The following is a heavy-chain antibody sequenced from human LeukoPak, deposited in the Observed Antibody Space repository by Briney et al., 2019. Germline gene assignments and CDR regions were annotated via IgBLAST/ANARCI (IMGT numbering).Heavy chain of an antibody. Sequence: ASETLSLTCTVSGGSMSSYYWTWIRQPAGKGLEWIGRRYISGSTNYNPSLKSRVTMSVDTSKNQFSLRLNSVTAADTAVYYCAASRHYDSSGYYFYNAFHIWGQGTMVIVSS. J-gene: IGHJ3*02. CDR1: GGSMSSYY. D-gene: IGHD3-22*01. CDR2: RYISGST. CDR3: AASRHYDSSGYYFYNAFHI. V-gene: IGHV4-4*07.